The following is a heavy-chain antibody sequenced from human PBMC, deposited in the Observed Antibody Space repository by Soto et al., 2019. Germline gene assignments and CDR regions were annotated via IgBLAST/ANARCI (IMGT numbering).Heavy chain of an antibody. CDR2: IYYSRSA. CDR3: ARLRITMVRGVIKGGYYFDY. J-gene: IGHJ4*02. D-gene: IGHD3-10*01. CDR1: GGSISSGGYY. Sequence: QVQLQESGPGLVKPSQTLSLTCTVSGGSISSGGYYWSWIRQHPGKGLEWIGYIYYSRSAYYNPSLMSRVHISVDTSKNQFPLKLSSVTAADTAVYYCARLRITMVRGVIKGGYYFDYWGQGTLVTVSS. V-gene: IGHV4-31*03.